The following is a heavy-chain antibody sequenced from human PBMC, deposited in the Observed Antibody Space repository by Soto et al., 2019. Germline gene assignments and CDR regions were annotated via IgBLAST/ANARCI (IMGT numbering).Heavy chain of an antibody. V-gene: IGHV4-34*01. CDR2: INHSGST. J-gene: IGHJ2*01. CDR1: GGSFSGYY. D-gene: IGHD4-17*01. CDR3: ARGRGTTVVTTGTTGGFDL. Sequence: QVQLQQWGAGLLKPSETLSLTCAVYGGSFSGYYWSWIRQPPGKGLEWIGEINHSGSTNYNPSLKRRVTISVDTSKNQFSLKLSSVTAADTAVYYCARGRGTTVVTTGTTGGFDLWGRGTLVTVSS.